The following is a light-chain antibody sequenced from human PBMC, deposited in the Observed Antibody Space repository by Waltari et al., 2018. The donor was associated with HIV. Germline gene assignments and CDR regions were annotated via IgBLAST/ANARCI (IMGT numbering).Light chain of an antibody. J-gene: IGKJ3*01. CDR2: GAS. Sequence: EVVLTQSPGTLSLSPGERASLSCRASQSVSSNYLAWYQQKPGQAPRLLIYGASSRATGIPDRFGGSGSGTDFSLTISRLEPEDFAVYYCQQYGSSPHTFGPGTKVDIK. V-gene: IGKV3-20*01. CDR1: QSVSSNY. CDR3: QQYGSSPHT.